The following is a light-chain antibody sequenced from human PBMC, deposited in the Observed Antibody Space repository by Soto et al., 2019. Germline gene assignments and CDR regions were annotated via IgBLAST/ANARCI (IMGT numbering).Light chain of an antibody. Sequence: QSVLKQPPSVYGAPGRRVTISCTGSSSNIGAGYDVHWYQQLPGTAPKLLIYGNSNRPSGVPDRFSGSKSGTSASLAITGLQAEDEADYYCQSYDSSLSGSNVFGTGTKVTVL. J-gene: IGLJ1*01. CDR1: SSNIGAGYD. V-gene: IGLV1-40*01. CDR2: GNS. CDR3: QSYDSSLSGSNV.